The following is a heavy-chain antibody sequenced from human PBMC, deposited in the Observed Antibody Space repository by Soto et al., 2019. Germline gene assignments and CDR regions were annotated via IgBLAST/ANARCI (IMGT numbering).Heavy chain of an antibody. CDR2: IWYDASNK. CDR1: GFTFSSYG. CDR3: AGYSSGWYHGY. V-gene: IGHV3-33*01. D-gene: IGHD6-19*01. J-gene: IGHJ4*02. Sequence: GGSLRLSCAASGFTFSSYGMHWVRQAPGKGLEWVEVIWYDASNKYYADSVKGRFTISRDNSKNTLYLQMNSLRAEDTAVYYCAGYSSGWYHGYLGQGALVTVSS.